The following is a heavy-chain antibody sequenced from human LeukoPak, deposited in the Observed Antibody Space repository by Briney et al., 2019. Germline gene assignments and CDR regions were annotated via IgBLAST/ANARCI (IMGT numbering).Heavy chain of an antibody. J-gene: IGHJ6*03. D-gene: IGHD6-13*01. CDR1: GFTFSSYS. Sequence: GGSLRLSCAASGFTFSSYSMNWVRQAPGKGLEWVSYISSSSSTIYYADSVKGRFTISRDNAKNSLYLQMNSLRAEDTAVYYYARDTWGYSSSWYDRSLYYYYMDVWGKGTTVTVSS. CDR2: ISSSSSTI. V-gene: IGHV3-48*01. CDR3: ARDTWGYSSSWYDRSLYYYYMDV.